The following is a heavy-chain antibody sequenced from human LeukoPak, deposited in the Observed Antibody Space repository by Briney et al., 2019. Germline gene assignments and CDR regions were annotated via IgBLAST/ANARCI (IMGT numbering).Heavy chain of an antibody. Sequence: GGSLRLSGAASGFSFSSYWMHWVRQAPGKGLVWVSRIKSDGSGTIYADSVKGRFTISRDNAKNTLYLQMNSLRAEDTAVYYCTRDPGDATMVYDYWGQGSLVTVSS. V-gene: IGHV3-74*01. D-gene: IGHD2-8*01. J-gene: IGHJ4*02. CDR3: TRDPGDATMVYDY. CDR2: IKSDGSGT. CDR1: GFSFSSYW.